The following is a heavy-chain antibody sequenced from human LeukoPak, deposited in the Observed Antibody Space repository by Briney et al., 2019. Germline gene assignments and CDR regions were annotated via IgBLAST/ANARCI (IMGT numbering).Heavy chain of an antibody. Sequence: ASVKVSCKASGGTFSSYAISWVRQAPRQGLEWMGGIIPIFGTANYAQKFQGRVTITADESTSTAYMELSSLRSEDTAVYYCARGLSGYDRGGYDYWGQGTLVTVSS. CDR1: GGTFSSYA. CDR3: ARGLSGYDRGGYDY. D-gene: IGHD5-12*01. J-gene: IGHJ4*02. CDR2: IIPIFGTA. V-gene: IGHV1-69*13.